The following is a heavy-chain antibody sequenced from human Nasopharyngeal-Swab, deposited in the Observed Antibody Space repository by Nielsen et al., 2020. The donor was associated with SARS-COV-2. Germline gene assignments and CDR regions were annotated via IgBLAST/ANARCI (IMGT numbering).Heavy chain of an antibody. CDR3: AGAPKQVWSRDYFDT. D-gene: IGHD5-18*01. Sequence: GGSLRLSCAASGFAFSTYSMNWVRQAPGKGPEWVSSISSSSSYTYYADPVKGRFTISRDNAKNSLYLQMNSLRAEDTAVYYCAGAPKQVWSRDYFDTWGQGMLVTVSS. CDR2: ISSSSSYT. J-gene: IGHJ4*02. CDR1: GFAFSTYS. V-gene: IGHV3-21*01.